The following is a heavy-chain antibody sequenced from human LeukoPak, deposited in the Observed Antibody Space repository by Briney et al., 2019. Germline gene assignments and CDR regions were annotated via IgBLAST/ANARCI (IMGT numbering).Heavy chain of an antibody. J-gene: IGHJ3*02. CDR3: AANTPRVVREDAFDI. Sequence: SVKVSCKASGFTVTSSAMQWVRQARGHRLEWIGWIVFGSGNTNYALNFQERVTITRDMSTSTAYMELSSLRSEETAVYYCAANTPRVVREDAFDIWGQGTMVTVSS. CDR1: GFTVTSSA. D-gene: IGHD2-21*01. CDR2: IVFGSGNT. V-gene: IGHV1-58*02.